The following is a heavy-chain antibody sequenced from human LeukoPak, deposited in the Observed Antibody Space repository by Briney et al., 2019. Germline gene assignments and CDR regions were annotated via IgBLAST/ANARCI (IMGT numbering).Heavy chain of an antibody. CDR2: INAGNGNT. CDR3: ARGPYSNYWFDP. Sequence: ASVKVSCKTSGYTFTSYAMHWVRLAPGQRLEWMGWINAGNGNTKYSQKFQDRVTITRDTSASTAYMELSSLRSEDTAVYFCARGPYSNYWFDPWGQGTLVTVSS. J-gene: IGHJ5*02. V-gene: IGHV1-3*01. D-gene: IGHD4-11*01. CDR1: GYTFTSYA.